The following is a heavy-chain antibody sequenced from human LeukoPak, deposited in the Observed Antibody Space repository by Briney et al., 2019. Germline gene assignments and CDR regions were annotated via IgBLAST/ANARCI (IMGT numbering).Heavy chain of an antibody. CDR1: GGSISSYY. D-gene: IGHD5-12*01. CDR3: ARRGYSGYVDY. CDR2: IYYSGST. J-gene: IGHJ4*02. Sequence: SETLSLTCTVSGGSISSYYWSWIRQPPGKGLEWIGYIYYSGSTNYNPSLKSRVTISVDTSKNQFSLKLSSVTAADTAVYYCARRGYSGYVDYWGQGTLVTVSS. V-gene: IGHV4-59*08.